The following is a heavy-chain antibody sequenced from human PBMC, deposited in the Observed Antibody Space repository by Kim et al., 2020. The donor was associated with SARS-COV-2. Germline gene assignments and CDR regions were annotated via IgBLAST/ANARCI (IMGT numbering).Heavy chain of an antibody. V-gene: IGHV4-59*09. D-gene: IGHD6-19*01. Sequence: NPSLHSRVTISLDMSKNQFSLKLKSVTAADTAVYYCARGTTVAGRGWFDPWGQGTLVTVSS. J-gene: IGHJ5*02. CDR3: ARGTTVAGRGWFDP.